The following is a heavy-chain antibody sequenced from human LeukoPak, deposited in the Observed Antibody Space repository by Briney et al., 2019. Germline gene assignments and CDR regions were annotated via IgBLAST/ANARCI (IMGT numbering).Heavy chain of an antibody. Sequence: SETLSLTCAVSGYSISSGYYWGWIRQPPGKGPEWIGSIYHSGSTYYNPSLKSRVTISVDTSKNQFSLKLSSVTAADTAVYYCARDLLNRYCSSTSCPGWFDPWGQGTLVTVSS. D-gene: IGHD2-2*01. CDR3: ARDLLNRYCSSTSCPGWFDP. J-gene: IGHJ5*02. V-gene: IGHV4-38-2*02. CDR2: IYHSGST. CDR1: GYSISSGYY.